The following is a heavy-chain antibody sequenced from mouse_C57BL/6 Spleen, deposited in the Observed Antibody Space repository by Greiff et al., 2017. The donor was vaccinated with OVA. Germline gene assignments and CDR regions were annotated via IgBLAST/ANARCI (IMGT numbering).Heavy chain of an antibody. CDR3: ARRELRQSNYAMDY. V-gene: IGHV8-12*01. J-gene: IGHJ4*01. CDR1: GFSLSTSGMG. D-gene: IGHD1-1*01. CDR2: IYWDDDK. Sequence: QVTLKESGPGILQSSQTLSLTCSFSGFSLSTSGMGVSWIRQPSGKGLEWLAHIYWDDDKRYNPSLKSRPTISKDTSRNQVFLKITSVDTADTATYYCARRELRQSNYAMDYWGQGTSVTVSS.